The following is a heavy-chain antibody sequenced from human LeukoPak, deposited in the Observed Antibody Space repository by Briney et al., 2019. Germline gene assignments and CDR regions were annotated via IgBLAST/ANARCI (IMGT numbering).Heavy chain of an antibody. V-gene: IGHV3-21*01. Sequence: GGSLRLSCAASGFTFSSYSMNWVRQAPGKGLEWVSSISSSSSYIYYADSVKGRFTISRDNAKNSLYLQMNSLRAEDTAVYYCVRDRARWESYNWFDPWGQGTLVTVSS. CDR3: VRDRARWESYNWFDP. D-gene: IGHD1-26*01. J-gene: IGHJ5*02. CDR1: GFTFSSYS. CDR2: ISSSSSYI.